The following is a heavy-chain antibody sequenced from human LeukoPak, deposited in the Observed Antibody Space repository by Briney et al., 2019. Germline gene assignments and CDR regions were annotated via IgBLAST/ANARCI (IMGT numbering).Heavy chain of an antibody. J-gene: IGHJ4*02. Sequence: GGSLRLSCAASGFTVSGNYMSWVRQAPGKGLEWLSVIHRGGNTYYADSVKGRFTISRDSSKNTVFLQMDSLGAEDTAVYYCARDPGYGLGVDYGDYWGQGTLVTVSS. V-gene: IGHV3-66*01. CDR3: ARDPGYGLGVDYGDY. D-gene: IGHD3-10*01. CDR1: GFTVSGNY. CDR2: IHRGGNT.